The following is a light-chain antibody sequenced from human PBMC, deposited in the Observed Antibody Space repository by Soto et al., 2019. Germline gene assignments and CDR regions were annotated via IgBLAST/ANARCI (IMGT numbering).Light chain of an antibody. CDR3: QAWDSSTGGRV. J-gene: IGLJ1*01. CDR1: KLGDKY. V-gene: IGLV3-1*01. Sequence: SYELTQPPSVSVSPGQTASITCSGDKLGDKYACWYQQKPGQSPVLVIYQDSKRPSGIPERFSGSNSGNTATLTISGSQAMDEADYYCQAWDSSTGGRVFGTGTKLTVL. CDR2: QDS.